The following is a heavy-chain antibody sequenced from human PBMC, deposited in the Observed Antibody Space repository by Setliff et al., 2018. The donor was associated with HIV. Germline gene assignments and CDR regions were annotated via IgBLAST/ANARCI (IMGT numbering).Heavy chain of an antibody. J-gene: IGHJ4*02. CDR3: AKAWGSGYPSFESALMFDV. V-gene: IGHV3-23*01. CDR2: ISGGGGTT. CDR1: GFTFSTYA. Sequence: GGSLRLSCAASGFTFSTYAMTWVRQGPGKGLEWVSGISGGGGTTYYAAAVKGRFTISRDNSKNTLYLQMNSLRAEDTAVYYCAKAWGSGYPSFESALMFDVWGQGTLVTVSS. D-gene: IGHD3-16*01.